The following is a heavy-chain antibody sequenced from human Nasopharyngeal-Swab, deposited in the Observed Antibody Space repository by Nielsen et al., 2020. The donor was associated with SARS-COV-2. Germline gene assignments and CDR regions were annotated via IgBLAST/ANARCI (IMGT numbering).Heavy chain of an antibody. V-gene: IGHV3-23*01. Sequence: GESLKISCAASGFTFKNYAMSWVRRAPGKGLEWVSAIGGSGVHTYYADSVRGRFTSSRDNSKNTVSLQMNSLRAEDTAVYYCASRGASADPSTRDLPFSRRTFDLWGRGTLVTVSS. CDR2: IGGSGVHT. D-gene: IGHD6-13*01. CDR1: GFTFKNYA. J-gene: IGHJ2*01. CDR3: ASRGASADPSTRDLPFSRRTFDL.